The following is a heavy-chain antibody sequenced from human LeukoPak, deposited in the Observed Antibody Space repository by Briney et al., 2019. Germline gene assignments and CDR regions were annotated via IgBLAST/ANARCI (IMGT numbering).Heavy chain of an antibody. CDR1: GYTFTSYG. V-gene: IGHV1-18*01. CDR3: ARMEIVVVPAATGMDV. J-gene: IGHJ6*02. D-gene: IGHD2-2*03. CDR2: ISAYNGNT. Sequence: ASVKVSCKASGYTFTSYGISWVRQAPGQGLEWMGWISAYNGNTNYAQKLQGRVTMTTDTSTSTAYMELRSLRSDDTAVYYCARMEIVVVPAATGMDVWGQGTTVTVSS.